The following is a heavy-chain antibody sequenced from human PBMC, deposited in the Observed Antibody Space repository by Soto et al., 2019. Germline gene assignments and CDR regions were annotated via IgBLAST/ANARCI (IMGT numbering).Heavy chain of an antibody. CDR1: GGSFSGYY. Sequence: NPSETLSLTCAVYGGSFSGYYWSWIRQPPGKGLEWIGEINHSGSTNYNPSLKGRVTISVDTSKDQFSLKLSSVTDADTAVYYCARGGYYGSGSLYWGQGTLVTVS. CDR2: INHSGST. CDR3: ARGGYYGSGSLY. V-gene: IGHV4-34*01. D-gene: IGHD3-10*01. J-gene: IGHJ4*02.